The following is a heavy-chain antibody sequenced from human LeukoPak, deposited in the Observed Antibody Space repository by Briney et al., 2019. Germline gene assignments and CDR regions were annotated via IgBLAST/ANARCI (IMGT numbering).Heavy chain of an antibody. CDR2: VFSGNT. D-gene: IGHD4-17*01. V-gene: IGHV4-38-2*02. Sequence: NSSETLSLTCAVSGYSIRSGYYWGWIRQPPGKGLEWIGSVFSGNTHYNPSLKSRVTISVDTSKNQFYLDLSSVTAADTAVYYCAREGRQDYVYFDCWGQGTLVTVSS. CDR1: GYSIRSGYY. J-gene: IGHJ4*02. CDR3: AREGRQDYVYFDC.